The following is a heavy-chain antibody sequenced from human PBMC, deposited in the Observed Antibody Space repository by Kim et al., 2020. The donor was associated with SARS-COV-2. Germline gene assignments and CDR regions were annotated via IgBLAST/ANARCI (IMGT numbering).Heavy chain of an antibody. CDR1: GYTLTELS. CDR3: ATDRLVGGSYVSFDY. J-gene: IGHJ4*02. V-gene: IGHV1-24*01. CDR2: FDPEDGET. Sequence: ASVKVSCKVSGYTLTELSMHWVRQAPGKGLEWMGGFDPEDGETIYAQKFQGRVTMTEDTSTDTAYMELSSLRSEDTAVYYCATDRLVGGSYVSFDYWGQGTLVTVSS. D-gene: IGHD1-26*01.